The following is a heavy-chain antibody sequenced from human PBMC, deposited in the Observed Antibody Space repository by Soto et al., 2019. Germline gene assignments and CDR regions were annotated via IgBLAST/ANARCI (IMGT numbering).Heavy chain of an antibody. V-gene: IGHV4-59*08. CDR2: IYYSGST. D-gene: IGHD3-22*01. CDR3: ARFVYDSSGYSYAH. CDR1: VVSISRYY. Sequence: SETLSLTCTVSVVSISRYYWRWMRQPPGKGLEWIGYIYYSGSTNYNPSLKSRVTISVDTSKNQFSLNLSSVTAADTAVYYCARFVYDSSGYSYAHWGQGTLVTVS. J-gene: IGHJ4*02.